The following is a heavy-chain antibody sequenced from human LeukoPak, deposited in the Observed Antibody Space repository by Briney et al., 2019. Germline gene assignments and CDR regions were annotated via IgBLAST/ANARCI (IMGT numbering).Heavy chain of an antibody. J-gene: IGHJ4*02. CDR3: AKQSAGSSTWYSLHFDY. D-gene: IGHD6-13*01. CDR2: ISGSGDYT. CDR1: GFTLSSFA. Sequence: GGSLRLSCAASGFTLSSFAMSWARQAPGKGLEWVSVISGSGDYTYYTDSVKGRFIISRDNSKNTVYLQMNSLRAEDTAVYFCAKQSAGSSTWYSLHFDYWGEGTRVTVSS. V-gene: IGHV3-23*01.